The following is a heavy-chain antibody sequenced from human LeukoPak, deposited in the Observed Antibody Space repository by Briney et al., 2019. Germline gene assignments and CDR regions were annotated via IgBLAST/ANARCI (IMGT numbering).Heavy chain of an antibody. CDR2: ISGSGTYT. V-gene: IGHV3-11*03. D-gene: IGHD4-17*01. CDR1: GFTFSDYY. J-gene: IGHJ4*02. CDR3: ATSSGGYGDSGLDY. Sequence: GGSLRLSCAASGFTFSDYYMTWIRQAPGKGLEWVSYISGSGTYTYYAASVKGRITISRDNSKNTLYLQMNSLRAEDTAVYYCATSSGGYGDSGLDYWGQGTLVTVSS.